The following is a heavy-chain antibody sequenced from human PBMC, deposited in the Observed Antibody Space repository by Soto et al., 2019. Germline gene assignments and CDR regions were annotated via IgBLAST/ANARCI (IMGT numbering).Heavy chain of an antibody. Sequence: GGSLRLSCAASGFTFSSYAMSWVRLATGKGLEWVSAISGSGGSTYYADSVKGRLTISRDNSKNTLYLQMNSLRAEDTAVYYCAKGSGYYSHDAFDIWGQGTMVTVSS. V-gene: IGHV3-23*01. CDR3: AKGSGYYSHDAFDI. CDR1: GFTFSSYA. J-gene: IGHJ3*02. D-gene: IGHD3-3*01. CDR2: ISGSGGST.